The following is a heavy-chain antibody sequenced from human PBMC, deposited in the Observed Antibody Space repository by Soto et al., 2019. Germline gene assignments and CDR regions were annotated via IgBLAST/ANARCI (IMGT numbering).Heavy chain of an antibody. CDR2: ISAYNGRT. D-gene: IGHD2-15*01. V-gene: IGHV1-18*01. Sequence: ASVKVSCKASGYTFSRYGISWVRQAPGQGLEWIGWISAYNGRTNYAQRLQGRVTMTTDTSTSTAYMELRSLRSDDTAVYYCARTPIVVVVAATPADYWGQGTLVTVSS. J-gene: IGHJ4*02. CDR1: GYTFSRYG. CDR3: ARTPIVVVVAATPADY.